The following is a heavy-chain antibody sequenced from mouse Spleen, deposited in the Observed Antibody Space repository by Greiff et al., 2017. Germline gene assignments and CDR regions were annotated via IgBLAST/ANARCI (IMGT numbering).Heavy chain of an antibody. D-gene: IGHD1-1*01. J-gene: IGHJ1*03. V-gene: IGHV1-50*01. Sequence: VQLQQPGAELVKPGASVKLSCKASGYTFTSYWMQWVKQRPGQGLEWIGEIDPSDSYTNYNQKFKGKATLTVDTSSSTAYMQLSSLTSEDSAVYYCARYRLYGSSYDWYFDVWGTGTTVTVSS. CDR3: ARYRLYGSSYDWYFDV. CDR2: IDPSDSYT. CDR1: GYTFTSYW.